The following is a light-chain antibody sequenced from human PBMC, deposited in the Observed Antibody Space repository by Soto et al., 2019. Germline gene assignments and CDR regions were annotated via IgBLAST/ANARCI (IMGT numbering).Light chain of an antibody. Sequence: DLQMTQSPSSLSASVGDRVTITCRASQRISSYLHWYQQKPGKVPMLLIYAASSLQRGVPSRFSGSGSGTDFSLTISSLQPEDFATYYCQQTHSSPRTFGQGTKVEIQ. CDR1: QRISSY. CDR3: QQTHSSPRT. CDR2: AAS. V-gene: IGKV1-39*01. J-gene: IGKJ1*01.